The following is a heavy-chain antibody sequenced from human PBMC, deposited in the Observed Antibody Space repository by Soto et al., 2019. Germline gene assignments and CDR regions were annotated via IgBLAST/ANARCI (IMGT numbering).Heavy chain of an antibody. Sequence: EVQLLESGGGLVQPGGSLRLSCAASGFTFSNYAMNWVRQAPGKGLEWVSGISGSSGSTYYADSVKGRFTISRDNCKNTLNLQMNSLRAGDTAVYYCAKIHPVAGWGWGQGTLVTVSS. V-gene: IGHV3-23*01. CDR1: GFTFSNYA. D-gene: IGHD6-19*01. CDR3: AKIHPVAGWG. J-gene: IGHJ4*02. CDR2: ISGSSGST.